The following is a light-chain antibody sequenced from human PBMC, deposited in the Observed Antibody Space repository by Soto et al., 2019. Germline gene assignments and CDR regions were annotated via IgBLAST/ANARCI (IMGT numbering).Light chain of an antibody. CDR3: QQYNNWPPV. CDR2: GAS. Sequence: DIVMTQSPATLSESPGPSDHLSCRASQSVSSNLAWYQQKPGQAPRLLIYGASTRATGIPARFSGSGSGTEFTLTISSLQSEDFAVYYCQQYNNWPPVFGQGTRLEI. V-gene: IGKV3-15*01. CDR1: QSVSSN. J-gene: IGKJ5*01.